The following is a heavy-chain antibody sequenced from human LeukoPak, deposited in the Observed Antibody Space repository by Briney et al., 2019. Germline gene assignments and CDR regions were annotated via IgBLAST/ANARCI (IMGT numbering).Heavy chain of an antibody. Sequence: GGSLRLSCAASGFTFSNYVMSWVRQAPGKGLEWVSGISGSGESRYYADSVKGRFTISRDNSKNSLYLEMNSLRAEDTAVYYCAKGGKWDVTPFDYWGQGTLVTVSS. J-gene: IGHJ4*02. CDR1: GFTFSNYV. D-gene: IGHD1-26*01. V-gene: IGHV3-23*01. CDR2: ISGSGESR. CDR3: AKGGKWDVTPFDY.